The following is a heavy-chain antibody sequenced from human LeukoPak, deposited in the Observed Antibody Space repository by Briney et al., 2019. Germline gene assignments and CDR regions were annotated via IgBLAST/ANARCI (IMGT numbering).Heavy chain of an antibody. D-gene: IGHD6-13*01. Sequence: GGSLRLSCAASGFTFSSYAMSWVRQAPGKGLEWVSAISGSGGSTYYADSVKGRFTIPRDNSKNTLYLQMNSLRAEDTAVYYCAKDRQQLVTNYFDYWGQGTLVTVSS. CDR1: GFTFSSYA. CDR2: ISGSGGST. V-gene: IGHV3-23*01. CDR3: AKDRQQLVTNYFDY. J-gene: IGHJ4*02.